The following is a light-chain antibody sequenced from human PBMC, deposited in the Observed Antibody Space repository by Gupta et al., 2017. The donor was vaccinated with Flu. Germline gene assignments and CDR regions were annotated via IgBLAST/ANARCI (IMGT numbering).Light chain of an antibody. Sequence: QTALTQPASVSGPPGQSITIPCTGTSTDFESYNLVSWYQHRPGEAPKLMIFEGTKPPSVFSPRFSWSKSGNTASLIISGLLAGDEANYYCFSYVGSSRVAFGGGTKLTVL. CDR2: EGT. V-gene: IGLV2-23*01. J-gene: IGLJ2*01. CDR3: FSYVGSSRVA. CDR1: STDFESYNL.